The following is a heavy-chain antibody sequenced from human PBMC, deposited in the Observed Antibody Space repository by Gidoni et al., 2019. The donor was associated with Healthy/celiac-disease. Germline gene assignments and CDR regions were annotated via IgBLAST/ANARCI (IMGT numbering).Heavy chain of an antibody. Sequence: QVQLVQSGAEVTKPGASVKVSCKVSGHTLTELPMHWVRQAPGKGLEWMGGFDPEDGETIYAQKFQGRVTMTEDTSTDTAYMELSSLRSEDTAVYYCATVLSRMVRGVIAEYYFDYWGQGTLVTVSS. CDR3: ATVLSRMVRGVIAEYYFDY. J-gene: IGHJ4*02. D-gene: IGHD3-10*01. CDR2: FDPEDGET. V-gene: IGHV1-24*01. CDR1: GHTLTELP.